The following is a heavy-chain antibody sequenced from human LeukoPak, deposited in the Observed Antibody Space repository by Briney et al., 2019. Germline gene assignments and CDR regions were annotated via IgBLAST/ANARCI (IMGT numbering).Heavy chain of an antibody. V-gene: IGHV3-7*01. CDR3: ARPAYPRHDSSGYYLE. D-gene: IGHD3-22*01. J-gene: IGHJ4*02. CDR2: IKEDGSEK. CDR1: GFSFSSYW. Sequence: PGGSLRLSCAASGFSFSSYWMSWVRQAPGKGLKWVGNIKEDGSEKYYVDAVKGRFTISRDNAKNSLYLQMNSLRAEDTAVYYCARPAYPRHDSSGYYLEWGQGTLVTVSS.